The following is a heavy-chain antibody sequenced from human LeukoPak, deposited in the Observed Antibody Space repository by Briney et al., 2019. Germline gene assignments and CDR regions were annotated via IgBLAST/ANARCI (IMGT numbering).Heavy chain of an antibody. D-gene: IGHD2/OR15-2a*01. Sequence: PGGSLRLSCAASGFTFSSYEMNWVRQAPGKGLEWVSYISSIGSTIYYADSVKGRFTISRDNAKNSLYLQMNSLRAEDTAVYYCARAGNRDAFDIWGQGTMVTVSS. CDR2: ISSIGSTI. J-gene: IGHJ3*02. CDR1: GFTFSSYE. V-gene: IGHV3-48*03. CDR3: ARAGNRDAFDI.